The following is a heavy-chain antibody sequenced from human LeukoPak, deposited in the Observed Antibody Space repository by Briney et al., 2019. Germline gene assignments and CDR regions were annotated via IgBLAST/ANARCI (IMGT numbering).Heavy chain of an antibody. Sequence: SETPSLTCTVSGGSISSYYWSWIRQPPGKGLEWIGYIYYSGSTNYNPSLKSRVTISVDTSKNQFSLKLSSVTAADTAVYYCARHVDNSGYDWGGFDPWGQGTLVTVSS. CDR1: GGSISSYY. CDR3: ARHVDNSGYDWGGFDP. D-gene: IGHD5-12*01. V-gene: IGHV4-59*08. CDR2: IYYSGST. J-gene: IGHJ5*02.